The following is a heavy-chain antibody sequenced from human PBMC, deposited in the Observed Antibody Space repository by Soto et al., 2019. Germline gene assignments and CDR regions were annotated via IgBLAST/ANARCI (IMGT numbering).Heavy chain of an antibody. CDR1: GFSLSTSGVG. CDR2: IYWDDDK. Sequence: QITLKESGPTLVKPTQTLTLTCTFSGFSLSTSGVGVGWIRQPPGKALEWLALIYWDDDKRYSPSLKSRLTITKDTSKNQMVLTMPNMDPVDTAPYSCAHFYYGMDVWGQGTTVTVSS. J-gene: IGHJ6*02. V-gene: IGHV2-5*02. CDR3: AHFYYGMDV.